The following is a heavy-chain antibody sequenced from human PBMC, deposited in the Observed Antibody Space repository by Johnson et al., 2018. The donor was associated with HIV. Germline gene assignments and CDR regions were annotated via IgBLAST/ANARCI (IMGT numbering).Heavy chain of an antibody. CDR1: RFTFSSYG. CDR2: ISYAGSNK. J-gene: IGHJ3*02. V-gene: IGHV3-30*19. D-gene: IGHD3-22*01. Sequence: QVQLVESGGGVVQPGGSLRLSCAASRFTFSSYGMHWVRQAPGKGLEWMAFISYAGSNKYFTDSVRGRFTISRDNSRNTLFLQMNSLRAEDTGVYYCVRRFYDSSAFDIWGQGTLVTVSS. CDR3: VRRFYDSSAFDI.